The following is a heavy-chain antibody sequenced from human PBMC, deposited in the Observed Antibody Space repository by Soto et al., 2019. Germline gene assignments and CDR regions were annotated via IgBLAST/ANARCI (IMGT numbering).Heavy chain of an antibody. V-gene: IGHV1-3*01. D-gene: IGHD6-25*01. CDR1: GYTFTSYA. J-gene: IGHJ4*02. CDR3: ARGIAAARGFDY. CDR2: INAGNGNT. Sequence: EASFKVSRKASGYTFTSYAMRWVRQAPGQRLEWTGWINAGNGNTKYSQKFQGRVTITRDTSASTAYMELSSLRSEDTAVYYCARGIAAARGFDYWGQGTLVTVSS.